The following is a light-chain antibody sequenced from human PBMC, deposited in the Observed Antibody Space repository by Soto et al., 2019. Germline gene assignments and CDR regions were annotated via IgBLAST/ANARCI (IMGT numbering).Light chain of an antibody. CDR1: QSISSW. CDR2: KAS. Sequence: DIQMTQSPSTLSASVGDRVTITCRASQSISSWLAWYQQKPGKAPKLLIYKASSLESRVPSRFSGRGSGTEFTHTISSLQPDDFATYYCQQYNSYWTFGQGTKVEIK. J-gene: IGKJ1*01. V-gene: IGKV1-5*03. CDR3: QQYNSYWT.